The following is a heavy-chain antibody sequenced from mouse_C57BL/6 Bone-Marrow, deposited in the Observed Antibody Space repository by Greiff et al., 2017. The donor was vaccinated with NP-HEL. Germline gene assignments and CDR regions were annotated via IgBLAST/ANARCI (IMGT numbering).Heavy chain of an antibody. Sequence: QVQLQQSGAELVRPGASVKLSCKASGYTFTDYYINWVKQRPGQGLEWIARIYPGSGNTYYNEKFKGKATLTAEKSSSTAYMQLSSLTSEDSAVYFCARSGGYYEYWGQGTTLTVSS. D-gene: IGHD2-3*01. CDR3: ARSGGYYEY. J-gene: IGHJ2*01. V-gene: IGHV1-76*01. CDR1: GYTFTDYY. CDR2: IYPGSGNT.